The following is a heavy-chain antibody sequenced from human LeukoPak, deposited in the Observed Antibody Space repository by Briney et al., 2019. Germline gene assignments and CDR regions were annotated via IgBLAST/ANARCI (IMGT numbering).Heavy chain of an antibody. Sequence: PSETLSLTCAVYGGSFSGYYWSWIRQPPGKGLEWIGEINHSGSTNHNPSLKSRVTISVDTSKNQFSLKLSSVTAADTAVYYCASSGHKDIVVVPAANAKFDYWGQGTLVTVSS. CDR2: INHSGST. CDR1: GGSFSGYY. CDR3: ASSGHKDIVVVPAANAKFDY. J-gene: IGHJ4*02. V-gene: IGHV4-34*01. D-gene: IGHD2-2*01.